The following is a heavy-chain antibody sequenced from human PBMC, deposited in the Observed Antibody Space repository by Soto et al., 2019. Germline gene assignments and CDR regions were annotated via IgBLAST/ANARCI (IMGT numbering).Heavy chain of an antibody. J-gene: IGHJ6*03. D-gene: IGHD2-2*01. V-gene: IGHV1-3*01. CDR1: GYTFTSYA. CDR2: INAGNGNT. CDR3: ARGYCSSTSCQNGRYYYYYMDV. Sequence: ASVKVSCKASGYTFTSYAMHWVRQAPGQRLEWMGWINAGNGNTKYSQKFQGRVTITRDTSASTAYMELSSLRSEDMAVYYCARGYCSSTSCQNGRYYYYYMDVWGKGTTVTVSS.